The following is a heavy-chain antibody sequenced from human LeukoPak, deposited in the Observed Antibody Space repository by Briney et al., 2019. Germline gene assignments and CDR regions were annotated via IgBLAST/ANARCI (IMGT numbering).Heavy chain of an antibody. CDR3: ATSPVASSPSYYFDY. CDR1: GFTFSSYA. V-gene: IGHV3-23*01. Sequence: GGSLRLSCAASGFTFSSYAMSWVRQGSGKGLERVSSISGSGASTYYADSVKGRFTISRDNSKNTLYLQMNSLRAEDTAVYYCATSPVASSPSYYFDYWGQGTLVTVSS. D-gene: IGHD2-2*01. J-gene: IGHJ4*02. CDR2: ISGSGAST.